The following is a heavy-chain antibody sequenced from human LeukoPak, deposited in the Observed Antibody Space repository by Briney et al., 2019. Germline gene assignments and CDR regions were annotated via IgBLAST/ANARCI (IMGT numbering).Heavy chain of an antibody. Sequence: SETLSLTCSVSGDSISSNSFYWGWIRQPPGKGLEWIGSIYYSGTTYYNPSLESRVTMSVDTSKNQFSLKMTSVTAADTAVYFCARQSGPYSSRWFDFWGQGTLVTVSS. D-gene: IGHD6-13*01. CDR3: ARQSGPYSSRWFDF. J-gene: IGHJ4*02. V-gene: IGHV4-39*01. CDR1: GDSISSNSFY. CDR2: IYYSGTT.